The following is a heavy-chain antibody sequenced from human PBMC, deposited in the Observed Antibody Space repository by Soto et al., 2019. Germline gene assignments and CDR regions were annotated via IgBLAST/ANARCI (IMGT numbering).Heavy chain of an antibody. CDR1: GFSFSSYW. CDR3: ARGRHNYGGPPCDF. D-gene: IGHD5-18*01. Sequence: EVQLVESGGGLVQPEGSLRLSCAASGFSFSSYWIHWVRQAPGKGLVWVSRINTDGSRTTYADSVRGRFTISRDNAKNTVYLQMNSLRGDAMAVYYCARGRHNYGGPPCDFWGQGTRVTVSS. J-gene: IGHJ4*02. CDR2: INTDGSRT. V-gene: IGHV3-74*03.